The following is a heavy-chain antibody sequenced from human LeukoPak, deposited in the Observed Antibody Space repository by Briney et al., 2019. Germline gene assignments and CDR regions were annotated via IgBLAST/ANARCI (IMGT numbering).Heavy chain of an antibody. CDR1: GGSISSYY. CDR2: IYTSGST. CDR3: ARDSIVGATVGWFDP. D-gene: IGHD1-26*01. Sequence: PSETLSFTCTVSGGSISSYYWSWIRQPAGKGLEWIGRIYTSGSTNYNPSLKSRVTMSVDTSKNQFSLKLSSVTAADTAVYYCARDSIVGATVGWFDPWGQGTLVTVSS. J-gene: IGHJ5*02. V-gene: IGHV4-4*07.